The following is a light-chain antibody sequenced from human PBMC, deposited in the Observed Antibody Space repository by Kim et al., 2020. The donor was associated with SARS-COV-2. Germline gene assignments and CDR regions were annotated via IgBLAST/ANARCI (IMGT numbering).Light chain of an antibody. Sequence: QSALTQPPSVSGSPGESVTISCTGSTSDIGNYNRVSWYQQPPGAAPKLMIYEVNNRPSGVPDRFSGSKSGNTASLTISGLQTEDEADYYCNSYISNNTWVFGGGTKLTVL. V-gene: IGLV2-18*02. CDR3: NSYISNNTWV. CDR2: EVN. J-gene: IGLJ3*02. CDR1: TSDIGNYNR.